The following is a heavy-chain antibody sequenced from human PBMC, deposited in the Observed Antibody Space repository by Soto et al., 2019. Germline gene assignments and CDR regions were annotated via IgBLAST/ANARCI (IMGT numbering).Heavy chain of an antibody. CDR1: SFSLNGSRVR. D-gene: IGHD2-8*01. CDR2: IYWDDGK. J-gene: IGHJ4*02. CDR3: AHGEHSGDGWCFFDY. V-gene: IGHV2-5*02. Sequence: XGPTVVIPTQTLSLTCTLWSFSLNGSRVRAGWIRQSPGKALEWLALIYWDDGKRYSPSLKNRLTVTMDTLKNQVVLTMTTMDPADTGTYHCAHGEHSGDGWCFFDYWGQGTLVTVSS.